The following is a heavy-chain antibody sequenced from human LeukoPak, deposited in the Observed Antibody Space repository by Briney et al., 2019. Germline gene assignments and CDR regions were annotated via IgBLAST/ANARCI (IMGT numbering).Heavy chain of an antibody. D-gene: IGHD5-18*01. CDR1: GFTFSSYW. Sequence: GALRLSCAASGFTFSSYWMSWGRQAPGKGLGWGAHIKQDGSEKYYADSVKGRFTISRDNAKNSLYLQMNSLRAEDTAVYYCARGGSYGYDYYYYYMDVWGKGTTVTISS. CDR3: ARGGSYGYDYYYYYMDV. CDR2: IKQDGSEK. V-gene: IGHV3-7*03. J-gene: IGHJ6*03.